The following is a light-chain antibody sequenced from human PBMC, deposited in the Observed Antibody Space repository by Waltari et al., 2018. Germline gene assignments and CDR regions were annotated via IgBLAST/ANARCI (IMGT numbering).Light chain of an antibody. CDR1: QSISSN. J-gene: IGKJ4*01. CDR2: GSS. CDR3: QQYNNWPPT. V-gene: IGKV3-15*01. Sequence: EIVMTQSPATLSVPPGGRATVSCRASQSISSNLAWYQQKPGLAPRLLIYGSSTRAPGIPARFSGSGSGTEFTLTISSLESEDFAVYSCQQYNNWPPTFCGGTKVEIK.